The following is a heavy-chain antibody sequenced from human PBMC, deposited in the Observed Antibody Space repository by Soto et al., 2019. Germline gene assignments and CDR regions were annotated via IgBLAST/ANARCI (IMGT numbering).Heavy chain of an antibody. J-gene: IGHJ6*02. CDR3: ARARRGYSYVGGYYYGMDV. CDR1: GGPISSGGYS. D-gene: IGHD5-18*01. V-gene: IGHV4-30-2*01. CDR2: IYHSGST. Sequence: SETLSLTCAVSGGPISSGGYSWSWIRQPPGKGLEWIGYIYHSGSTYYNPSLKSRVTISVDRSKNQFSLKLSSVTAADTAVYYCARARRGYSYVGGYYYGMDVWGQGTTVTVSS.